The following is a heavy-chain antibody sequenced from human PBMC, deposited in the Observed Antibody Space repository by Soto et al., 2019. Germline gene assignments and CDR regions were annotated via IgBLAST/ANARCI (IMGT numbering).Heavy chain of an antibody. Sequence: LSLTCPVSGGFIRSWMYYLGWVRPAPGKGVEWIGSIYYSGSTYYNPSLKSRVTISVDTSKNQFSLKLSSVTAADTAVYYCARGRDGTMVRGVIRPYYMDVWGKGTTVTVSS. D-gene: IGHD3-10*01. J-gene: IGHJ6*03. CDR2: IYYSGST. CDR1: GGFIRSWMYY. V-gene: IGHV4-39*01. CDR3: ARGRDGTMVRGVIRPYYMDV.